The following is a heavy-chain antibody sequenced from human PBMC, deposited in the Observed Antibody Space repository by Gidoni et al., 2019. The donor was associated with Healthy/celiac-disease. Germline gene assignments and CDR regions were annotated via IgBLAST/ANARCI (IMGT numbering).Heavy chain of an antibody. J-gene: IGHJ6*02. CDR1: GVTFSRYA. CDR2: IIPIFGTA. Sequence: QVPLVQSGAEVKKPGSSVKVSCKASGVTFSRYAISWVRQAPGQGLEWMGGIIPIFGTANYAQKFQGRVTITADESTSTADMELSSLRSEDTAVYYCARGITGTKPGYGMDVWGQGTTVTVSS. D-gene: IGHD1-1*01. V-gene: IGHV1-69*01. CDR3: ARGITGTKPGYGMDV.